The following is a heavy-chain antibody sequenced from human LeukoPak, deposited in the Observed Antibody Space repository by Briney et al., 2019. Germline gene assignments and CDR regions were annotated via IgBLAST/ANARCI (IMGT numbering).Heavy chain of an antibody. CDR3: AKKVSGDWYFDL. Sequence: PGGSLRLSCAASGFTFSSYGMHWVRQAPGKGLEWVAFIRYDGSNEYYADSVKGRFTISRDNSKNTLYLQMNSLRAEDTAVYYCAKKVSGDWYFDLWGRGTLVTVSS. V-gene: IGHV3-30*02. D-gene: IGHD7-27*01. CDR2: IRYDGSNE. CDR1: GFTFSSYG. J-gene: IGHJ2*01.